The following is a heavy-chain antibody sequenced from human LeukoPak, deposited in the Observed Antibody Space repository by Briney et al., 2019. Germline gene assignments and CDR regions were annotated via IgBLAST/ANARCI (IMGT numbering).Heavy chain of an antibody. V-gene: IGHV1-3*01. D-gene: IGHD4-17*01. J-gene: IGHJ4*02. CDR3: AREDYGDIDY. Sequence: GASVKVSCKASGYTFTSYAMHWVRQAPGQRLEWMGWINAGNGNTKYSQKFQGRVTMTTDTSTSTAYMELRSLRSDDTAVYYCAREDYGDIDYWGQGTLVTVSS. CDR2: INAGNGNT. CDR1: GYTFTSYA.